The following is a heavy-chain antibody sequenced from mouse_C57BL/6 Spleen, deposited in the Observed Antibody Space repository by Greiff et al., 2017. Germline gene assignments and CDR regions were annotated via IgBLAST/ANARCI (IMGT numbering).Heavy chain of an antibody. CDR2: IDPSDSYT. V-gene: IGHV1-50*01. CDR1: GYTFTSYW. CDR3: ALGGYDYRGGYFDV. J-gene: IGHJ1*03. Sequence: VQLQQPGAELVKPGASVKLSCKASGYTFTSYWMQWVKQRPGQGLEWIGEIDPSDSYTNYNQQFKGKATLTVDTSSSTAYMQLSSLTSEDSAVYYGALGGYDYRGGYFDVWGTGTTVTVSS. D-gene: IGHD2-4*01.